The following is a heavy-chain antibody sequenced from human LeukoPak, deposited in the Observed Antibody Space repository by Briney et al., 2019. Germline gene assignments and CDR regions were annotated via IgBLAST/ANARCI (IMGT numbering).Heavy chain of an antibody. Sequence: SETLSLTCAVSGGSISSSSYYWGWVRQPPGKGLEWIGSMYYSGSTHYNPSLKSRVTISVDTSKNQFSLKLSSVTAADTALYYCARHSSLRTFDYWGQGTLVTVSS. D-gene: IGHD1-1*01. V-gene: IGHV4-39*01. CDR3: ARHSSLRTFDY. CDR1: GGSISSSSYY. CDR2: MYYSGST. J-gene: IGHJ4*02.